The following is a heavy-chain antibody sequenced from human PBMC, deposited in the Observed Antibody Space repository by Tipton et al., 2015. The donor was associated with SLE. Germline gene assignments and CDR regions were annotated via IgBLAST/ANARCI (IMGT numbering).Heavy chain of an antibody. CDR1: GGSISSYY. CDR2: IYYSGST. CDR3: ARDPYSSSSMRWYGMDV. J-gene: IGHJ6*02. D-gene: IGHD6-6*01. Sequence: TLSLTCTVSGGSISSYYWSWIRQPPGKGLEWIGYIYYSGSTNYNPSLKSRVTISVDTSKNQFSLKLSSVTAADTAVYYCARDPYSSSSMRWYGMDVWGQGTAVTVSS. V-gene: IGHV4-59*01.